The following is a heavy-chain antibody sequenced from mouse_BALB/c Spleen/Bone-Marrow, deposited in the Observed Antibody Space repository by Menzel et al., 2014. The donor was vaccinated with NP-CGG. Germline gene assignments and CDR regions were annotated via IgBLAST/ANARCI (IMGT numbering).Heavy chain of an antibody. CDR1: GFNIKDTY. Sequence: VQLQQSGAELVKPGASVKLSCTASGFNIKDTYMHWVKQGPEQGLEWIGRIDPANGNTKYDPKFQGKATITADTSSNTAYLQLSSLTSEDTAVYYCARSYGSSPFDYWGQGTTLTVSS. J-gene: IGHJ2*01. CDR3: ARSYGSSPFDY. V-gene: IGHV14-3*02. CDR2: IDPANGNT. D-gene: IGHD1-1*01.